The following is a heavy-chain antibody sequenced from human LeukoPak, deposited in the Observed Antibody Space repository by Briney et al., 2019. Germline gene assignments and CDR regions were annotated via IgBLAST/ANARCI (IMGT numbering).Heavy chain of an antibody. J-gene: IGHJ5*02. V-gene: IGHV4-59*01. CDR1: GGSISTYY. Sequence: SETLSLTCTVSGGSISTYYWSWIRQPPGKGLEWIGHIYYSGSTNYNPSLKSRVTISVDTSKNQFSLKLYSVTAADTAVYYCARDSLPHNWFGPWGQGTLVTVSS. CDR3: ARDSLPHNWFGP. D-gene: IGHD2-15*01. CDR2: IYYSGST.